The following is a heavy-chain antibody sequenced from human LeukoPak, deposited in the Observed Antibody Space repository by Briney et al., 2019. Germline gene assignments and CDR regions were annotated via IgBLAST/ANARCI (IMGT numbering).Heavy chain of an antibody. CDR1: GYSITSYW. J-gene: IGHJ4*02. CDR2: IYPGDSDT. D-gene: IGHD4-17*01. CDR3: ARHFRSNGDYGPPDY. Sequence: GESLKISCKGSGYSITSYWIAWVRQMPGKGLEWMGIIYPGDSDTRYSPSFQGQVTISADKSISTAYLQWSSLKASDTAMYYCARHFRSNGDYGPPDYWGQRTLVTVSS. V-gene: IGHV5-51*01.